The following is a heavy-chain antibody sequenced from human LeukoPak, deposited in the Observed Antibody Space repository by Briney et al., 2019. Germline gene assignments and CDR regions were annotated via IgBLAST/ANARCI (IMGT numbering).Heavy chain of an antibody. D-gene: IGHD1-26*01. CDR1: GYTFTDYY. CDR3: ARGIGKAFDI. J-gene: IGHJ3*02. CDR2: INPNSGGT. Sequence: GASVTVSCKASGYTFTDYYMQWVRQAPGQGLEWMGWINPNSGGTNYAQKFQGRVTMTRDTSISTAYMELSRLRSDDTAVYYCARGIGKAFDIWGQGTMVTVSS. V-gene: IGHV1-2*02.